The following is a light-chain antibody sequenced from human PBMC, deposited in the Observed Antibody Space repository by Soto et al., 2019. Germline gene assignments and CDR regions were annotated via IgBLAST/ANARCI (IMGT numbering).Light chain of an antibody. CDR1: HSISSN. J-gene: IGKJ1*01. V-gene: IGKV3D-15*01. Sequence: IVMTQSPATLSVSAGERATISCRASHSISSNLAWYQQKPGKAPRLLIYDASSMESGVPARFSGSGSGREFTLTISSLQSEDFAAYYCQQYNNWPRTFGQGTKVDI. CDR2: DAS. CDR3: QQYNNWPRT.